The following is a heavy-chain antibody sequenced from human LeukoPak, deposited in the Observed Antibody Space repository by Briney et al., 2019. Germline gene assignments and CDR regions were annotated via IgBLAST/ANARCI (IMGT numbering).Heavy chain of an antibody. Sequence: GGSLRLSCAASGFTFSSYVMHWVRQAPDKGLEWVAFIRYDGSNKYYSDSVKGRFTVSRVNTKNSLYLQMNSLRADDTAIYYCARTKWQLPWAWGQGTLVTVSS. CDR1: GFTFSSYV. CDR2: IRYDGSNK. CDR3: ARTKWQLPWA. V-gene: IGHV3-30*02. D-gene: IGHD1-26*01. J-gene: IGHJ1*01.